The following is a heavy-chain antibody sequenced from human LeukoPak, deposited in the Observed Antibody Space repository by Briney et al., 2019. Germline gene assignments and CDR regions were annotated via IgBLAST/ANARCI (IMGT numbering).Heavy chain of an antibody. CDR1: GFSFSSYG. V-gene: IGHV3-21*01. Sequence: GGSLRLSCAASGFSFSSYGMSWVRQAPGKGLEWVSSISSSSSYIYYADSVKGRFTISRDNAKNSLYLQMNSLRAEDTAVYYCAKDTMVRGVIIFDYWGRGTLVTVSS. CDR3: AKDTMVRGVIIFDY. J-gene: IGHJ4*02. CDR2: ISSSSSYI. D-gene: IGHD3-10*01.